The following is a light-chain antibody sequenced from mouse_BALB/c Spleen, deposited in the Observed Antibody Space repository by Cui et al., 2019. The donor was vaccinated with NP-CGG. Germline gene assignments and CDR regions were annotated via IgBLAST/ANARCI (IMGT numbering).Light chain of an antibody. CDR1: TGAVTTSNY. CDR2: GTN. CDR3: ALWYSNHWV. J-gene: IGLJ1*01. V-gene: IGLV1*01. Sequence: QDVVTQEYALTTSPGETVTLTCRSRTGAVTTSNYANWVQEKPDHLFTGLIGGTNNRVPGVPARFSGSLIGDKAALTITGAQTEDEAIYFCALWYSNHWVFGGGTKLTVL.